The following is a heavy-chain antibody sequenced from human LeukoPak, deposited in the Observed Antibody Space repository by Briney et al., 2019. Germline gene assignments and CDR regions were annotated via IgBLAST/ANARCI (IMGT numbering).Heavy chain of an antibody. D-gene: IGHD2-2*01. CDR1: GYTFTSYG. CDR3: ARDLPLVVPAAMGAPEGFDY. Sequence: ASVKVSCKASGYTFTSYGISWVRQAPGQGLEWMGWISAYNGNTNYAQKLQGRVTMTTDTSTSTAYMVLRSLRSDDTAVYYCARDLPLVVPAAMGAPEGFDYWGQGTLVTVSS. J-gene: IGHJ4*02. V-gene: IGHV1-18*01. CDR2: ISAYNGNT.